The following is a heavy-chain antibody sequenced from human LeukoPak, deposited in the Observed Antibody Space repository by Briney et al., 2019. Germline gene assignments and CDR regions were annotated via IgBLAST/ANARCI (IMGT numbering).Heavy chain of an antibody. J-gene: IGHJ4*02. CDR2: INHSGST. CDR1: GGSFSGYY. D-gene: IGHD1-7*01. CDR3: AAFNWNYYFDY. V-gene: IGHV4-34*01. Sequence: SETLSLTCAVYGGSFSGYYWSWIRQPPGKGLEWIGEINHSGSTNYNPSLKSRVTISVDTSKNQFSLKLTSVTAADTAVYYCAAFNWNYYFDYWGQGALVTVSS.